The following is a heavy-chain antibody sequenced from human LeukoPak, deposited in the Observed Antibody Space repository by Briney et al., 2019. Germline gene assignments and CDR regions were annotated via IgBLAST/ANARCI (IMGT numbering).Heavy chain of an antibody. CDR2: INHSGST. J-gene: IGHJ4*02. D-gene: IGHD6-13*01. Sequence: PSETLSLTCAVYGGSFSGYYWSWIRQPPGKGLEWIGEINHSGSTNYNPSLKSRVTISVDTSKNQFSLKLSSVTAADTAVYYCARSSSSWYGTFDYWGQGTLVTVSS. CDR3: ARSSSSWYGTFDY. V-gene: IGHV4-34*01. CDR1: GGSFSGYY.